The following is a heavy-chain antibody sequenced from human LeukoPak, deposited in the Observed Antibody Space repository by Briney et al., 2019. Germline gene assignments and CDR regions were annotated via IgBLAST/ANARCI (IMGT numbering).Heavy chain of an antibody. CDR3: ASGEYYDILTGYFDY. CDR2: INSDGSST. V-gene: IGHV3-74*01. D-gene: IGHD3-9*01. J-gene: IGHJ4*02. Sequence: GGSLRLSCAASGFTFSNHGMNWVRQAPGKGLEWVSGINSDGSSTSYADSVKGRFIISRDNAKNTLYLQMNSLRAEDTAVYYCASGEYYDILTGYFDYWGQGTLVTVSS. CDR1: GFTFSNHG.